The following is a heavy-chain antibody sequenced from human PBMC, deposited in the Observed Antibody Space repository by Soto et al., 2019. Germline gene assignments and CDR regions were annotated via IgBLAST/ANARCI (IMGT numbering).Heavy chain of an antibody. V-gene: IGHV2-5*02. CDR3: AHYVSASPAGWFDP. CDR1: GLSLSTSGEA. CDR2: IYWDDDN. D-gene: IGHD3-10*01. Sequence: QITLKESGPALVKPTQTLTLTCTFSGLSLSTSGEAVGWIRQPPGEALEWLALIYWDDDNRYNPTLKTRLTITKDPSKNQVVLTLTNMDPVDTATYYCAHYVSASPAGWFDPWGQGILVTVSS. J-gene: IGHJ5*02.